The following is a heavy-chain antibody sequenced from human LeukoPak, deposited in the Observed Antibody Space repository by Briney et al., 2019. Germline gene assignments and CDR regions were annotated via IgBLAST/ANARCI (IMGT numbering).Heavy chain of an antibody. D-gene: IGHD3-10*01. CDR2: ISYAGSA. J-gene: IGHJ6*03. V-gene: IGHV4-39*07. Sequence: SETLSLTCTVSSVSITNTNYYWGWIRQPPGKGLDWIGSISYAGSASYNPSLKSRVTISLDTSKNQFSLKLNSVTAADTAVYYCASWGMVRGVKYYYYYYMDVWGKGTTVTVSS. CDR1: SVSITNTNYY. CDR3: ASWGMVRGVKYYYYYYMDV.